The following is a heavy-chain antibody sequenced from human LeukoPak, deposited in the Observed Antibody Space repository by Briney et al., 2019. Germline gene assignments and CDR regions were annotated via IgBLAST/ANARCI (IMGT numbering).Heavy chain of an antibody. J-gene: IGHJ4*02. CDR1: GFTFSSYA. CDR2: ISGSGGST. CDR3: ARDAYGGSFSGH. Sequence: GGSLRLSCAAPGFTFSSYAMSWVRQAPGKGLEWVLAISGSGGSTYYADSVKGRFTISRDNSKNTLYLQMNSLRAEDTAVYYCARDAYGGSFSGHWGQGTLVTVSS. V-gene: IGHV3-23*01. D-gene: IGHD1-26*01.